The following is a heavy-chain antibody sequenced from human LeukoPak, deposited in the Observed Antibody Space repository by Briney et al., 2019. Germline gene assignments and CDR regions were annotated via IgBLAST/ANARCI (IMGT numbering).Heavy chain of an antibody. Sequence: GGSLRLSCAVSGFTFSSYWMSWVRQAPGKGLEWVANIKQDGSVKNYVDSMKGRFTISRDNAKNSVYMQMNSLRAEDTAVYYCARDREDIVVVPAAMISSRKTKYYYYGMDVWGQGTTVTVSS. J-gene: IGHJ6*02. D-gene: IGHD2-2*01. V-gene: IGHV3-7*01. CDR2: IKQDGSVK. CDR3: ARDREDIVVVPAAMISSRKTKYYYYGMDV. CDR1: GFTFSSYW.